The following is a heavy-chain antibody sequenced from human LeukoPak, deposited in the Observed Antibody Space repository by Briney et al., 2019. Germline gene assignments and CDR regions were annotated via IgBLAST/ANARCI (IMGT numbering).Heavy chain of an antibody. V-gene: IGHV4-38-2*02. Sequence: SETLSLTCTVSGYSISSSYYGGWVRQPPGKGLEWMGSIFHDGTTTYNPSLKSRVTVSLDTSKNQFSLKLSSVTAADTAVYYCARRAPFWASPTSFDYWGQGTLVTVSS. J-gene: IGHJ4*02. CDR2: IFHDGTT. D-gene: IGHD3-16*01. CDR1: GYSISSSYY. CDR3: ARRAPFWASPTSFDY.